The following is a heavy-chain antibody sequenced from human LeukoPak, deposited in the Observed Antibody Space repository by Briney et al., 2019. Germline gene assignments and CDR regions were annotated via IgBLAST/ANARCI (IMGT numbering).Heavy chain of an antibody. V-gene: IGHV3-48*04. J-gene: IGHJ4*02. D-gene: IGHD4-17*01. CDR2: ISSSSSTI. CDR1: GFTFSSYS. Sequence: PGRSLRLTCAASGFTFSSYSMNWVGQAPGKGLEWVSYISSSSSTIYYADSVRGRFTISRDNANTSLYLQMNRLRAEDTAVYYCARPDHYGDYLNYWGQGTLVTVSS. CDR3: ARPDHYGDYLNY.